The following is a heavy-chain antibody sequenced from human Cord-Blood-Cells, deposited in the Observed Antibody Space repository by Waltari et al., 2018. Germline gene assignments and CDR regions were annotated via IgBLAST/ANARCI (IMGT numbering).Heavy chain of an antibody. J-gene: IGHJ4*02. V-gene: IGHV3-30*18. CDR3: AKDRDGSSSN. D-gene: IGHD6-6*01. CDR1: GFTFRSYG. CDR2: ISYDGSNK. Sequence: QVQLVESGGGVVQPGRSRRLSWAAYGFTFRSYGMHWVRQAPGKGLEWVAVISYDGSNKYYADSVKGRFTISRDNSKNTLYLQMNSLRAEDTAVYYCAKDRDGSSSNWGQGTLVTVSS.